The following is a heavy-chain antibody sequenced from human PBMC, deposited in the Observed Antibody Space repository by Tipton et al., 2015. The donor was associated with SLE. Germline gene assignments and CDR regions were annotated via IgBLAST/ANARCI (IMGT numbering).Heavy chain of an antibody. V-gene: IGHV3-23*01. D-gene: IGHD1-26*01. CDR1: GFTFSSYA. CDR3: LWDDQAVFDY. CDR2: ISGSGGST. J-gene: IGHJ4*02. Sequence: SLRLSCAASGFTFSSYAMSWVRQAPGKGLEWVSAISGSGGSTYYADSVKGRFTISRDNSKNTLYLQMNSLRAEDTAVYYCLWDDQAVFDYWGQGTLVTVSS.